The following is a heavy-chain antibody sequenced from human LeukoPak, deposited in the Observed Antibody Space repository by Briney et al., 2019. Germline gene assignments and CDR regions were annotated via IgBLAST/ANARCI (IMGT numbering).Heavy chain of an antibody. V-gene: IGHV1-18*01. Sequence: ASVKVSCKASGYTFTSYGISWVRQAPGQGLEWMGWISAYNGNTNYAQKLQGRVTMTRDTSTSTVYMELSSLRSEDTAVYYCARGRDAFDIWGQGTMVTVSS. CDR3: ARGRDAFDI. CDR2: ISAYNGNT. J-gene: IGHJ3*02. CDR1: GYTFTSYG.